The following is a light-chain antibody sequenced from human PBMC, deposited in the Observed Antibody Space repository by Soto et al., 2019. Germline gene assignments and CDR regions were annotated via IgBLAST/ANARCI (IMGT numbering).Light chain of an antibody. Sequence: DVHMTQSPATVSASVLDTFTITCRASQTINSWLAWYQHRPGKGPKLLIYKTSTVEGGVPLRFSGSGSGTEFALTISSLQPADSATYYCQQYNTYPMTFGQGTKVDIK. V-gene: IGKV1-5*03. J-gene: IGKJ1*01. CDR1: QTINSW. CDR3: QQYNTYPMT. CDR2: KTS.